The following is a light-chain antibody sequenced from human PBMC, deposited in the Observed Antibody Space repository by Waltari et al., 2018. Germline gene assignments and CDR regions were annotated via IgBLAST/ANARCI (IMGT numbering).Light chain of an antibody. J-gene: IGLJ2*01. Sequence: QSALTQPASVSGSPGQSITISCTGTSSDVGSYHLVSGYQQHPCKAPKLMIYEVRKWPSGVFNRFSGSKSGNTASLTSSGLQAEDEADYYCCSYAGSSTFVFGGGTKLTVL. CDR3: CSYAGSSTFV. V-gene: IGLV2-23*02. CDR2: EVR. CDR1: SSDVGSYHL.